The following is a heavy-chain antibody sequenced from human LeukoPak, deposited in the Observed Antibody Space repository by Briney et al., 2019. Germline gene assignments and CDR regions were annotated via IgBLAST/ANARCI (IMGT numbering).Heavy chain of an antibody. D-gene: IGHD2-15*01. V-gene: IGHV4-34*01. J-gene: IGHJ4*02. CDR1: GGSFSGYY. Sequence: SETLSLTCAVYGGSFSGYYWSWLRQPPGKGLEWIGENNHSGSTNYNPSLKSRVTISVDTSKNQFSLKLSSVAAADTAVYYCARGTVVVVAATYFDYWGQGTLVTVSS. CDR2: NNHSGST. CDR3: ARGTVVVVAATYFDY.